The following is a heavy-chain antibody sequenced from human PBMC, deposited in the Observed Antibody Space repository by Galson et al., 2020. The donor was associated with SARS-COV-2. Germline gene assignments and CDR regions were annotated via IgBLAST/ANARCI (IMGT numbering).Heavy chain of an antibody. V-gene: IGHV4-61*01. J-gene: IGHJ5*02. Sequence: SKTLSLTCTVSGGSDSSGSYYWSWIRQPPGKGLEWIGYIYYSGSTNYNPSLKSRVTISVDTSKNQFSLKLSSVTAADTAVYYCARVISAAAGPGVWFDPWGQGTLVTVSS. CDR2: IYYSGST. D-gene: IGHD6-13*01. CDR1: GGSDSSGSYY. CDR3: ARVISAAAGPGVWFDP.